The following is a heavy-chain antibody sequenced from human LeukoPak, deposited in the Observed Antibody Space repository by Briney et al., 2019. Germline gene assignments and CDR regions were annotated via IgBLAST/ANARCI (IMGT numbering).Heavy chain of an antibody. CDR2: INHSGST. D-gene: IGHD3-16*01. CDR1: GGSLSGYY. Sequence: PSETLSLTCAVYGGSLSGYYWSWIRQPPGKGLEWIGDINHSGSTKYNPSLKSRVTISVDTSKNQISLKLSSVTAADTAVYYCARHGRSSYGIDYWGQGTLVTVSS. CDR3: ARHGRSSYGIDY. J-gene: IGHJ4*02. V-gene: IGHV4-34*01.